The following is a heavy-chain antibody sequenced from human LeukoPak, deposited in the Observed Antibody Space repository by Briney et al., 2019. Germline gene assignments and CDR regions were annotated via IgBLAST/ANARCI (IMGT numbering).Heavy chain of an antibody. CDR2: INHSGST. V-gene: IGHV4-34*01. D-gene: IGHD6-6*01. Sequence: SSETLSLTCAVYGGSFSGYYWSWIRQPPGKGREWIGEINHSGSTNYNPPLKSRVTISVDTSKNQFSLKLSSVTAADTAVSYCVKGQLGLNYWGQGTLVTVSS. CDR3: VKGQLGLNY. CDR1: GGSFSGYY. J-gene: IGHJ4*02.